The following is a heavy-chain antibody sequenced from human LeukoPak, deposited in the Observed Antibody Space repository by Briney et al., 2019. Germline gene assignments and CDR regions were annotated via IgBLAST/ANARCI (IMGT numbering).Heavy chain of an antibody. V-gene: IGHV3-48*01. CDR1: GFTFSSYS. D-gene: IGHD3-22*01. CDR3: ARSSGYPYFDY. J-gene: IGHJ4*02. CDR2: IGGSSSPM. Sequence: PGGSLRLSCAASGFTFSSYSVSWVRQAPGKGLEWLSYIGGSSSPMYYADSVKGRFTISRDNAKNSLYLQMNSLRVEDTAVYYCARSSGYPYFDYWGQGTLVTVSS.